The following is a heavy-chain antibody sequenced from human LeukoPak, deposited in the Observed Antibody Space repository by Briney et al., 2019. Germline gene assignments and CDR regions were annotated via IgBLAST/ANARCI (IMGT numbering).Heavy chain of an antibody. D-gene: IGHD6-6*01. V-gene: IGHV3-33*06. CDR2: IWFDGSNK. CDR1: GFSFSSYG. CDR3: AKYSSSSNYYYGMDV. Sequence: GGSLRLSCTASGFSFSSYGMHWVRQAPGKGLEWVAVIWFDGSNKYYADSVKGRFTISRDNSKSTLFLQMNSLRAEDTAVYYCAKYSSSSNYYYGMDVWGQGTTVTVSS. J-gene: IGHJ6*02.